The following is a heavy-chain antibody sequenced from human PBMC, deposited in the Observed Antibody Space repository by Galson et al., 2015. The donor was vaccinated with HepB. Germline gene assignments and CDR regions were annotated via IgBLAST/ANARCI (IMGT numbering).Heavy chain of an antibody. CDR2: ITQSGST. J-gene: IGHJ6*01. CDR3: ARGKGRQVLLDYHYYGMDV. V-gene: IGHV4-34*13. D-gene: IGHD3-3*01. Sequence: WIRQPPGKGLEWIGEITQSGSTHSNPSLKSRVTISVDTSKNQFSLKVRSVTAADTAVYYCARGKGRQVLLDYHYYGMDVWGQGTTVSISS.